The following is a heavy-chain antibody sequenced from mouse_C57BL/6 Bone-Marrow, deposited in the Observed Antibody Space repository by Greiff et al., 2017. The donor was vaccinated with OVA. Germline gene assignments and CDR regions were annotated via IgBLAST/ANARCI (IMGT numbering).Heavy chain of an antibody. J-gene: IGHJ4*01. CDR3: ARWILRLRREAMDY. D-gene: IGHD2-2*01. CDR2: IYNGGGDN. CDR1: GYAFSSYW. V-gene: IGHV1-80*01. Sequence: QVQLQQSGAELVKPGASVKISCKASGYAFSSYWMNWVKQRPGKGLEWIGQIYNGGGDNNYNGKLKGQGTLTADNSYSTAYMQLSSLTSGDSAVYFCARWILRLRREAMDYWCQGTSVTVSS.